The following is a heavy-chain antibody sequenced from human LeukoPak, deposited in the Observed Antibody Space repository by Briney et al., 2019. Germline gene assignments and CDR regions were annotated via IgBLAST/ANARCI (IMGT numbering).Heavy chain of an antibody. V-gene: IGHV1-69*05. CDR3: AEVRGSYSNWFDP. Sequence: SVKVSCKASGGTFSSYAISWVRQAPGQGLEWMGRIIPIFGTANYAQKFQGRVTITTDESTSTAYMELSSLRSEDTAVYYCAEVRGSYSNWFDPWGQGTLVTVSS. D-gene: IGHD1-26*01. J-gene: IGHJ5*02. CDR1: GGTFSSYA. CDR2: IIPIFGTA.